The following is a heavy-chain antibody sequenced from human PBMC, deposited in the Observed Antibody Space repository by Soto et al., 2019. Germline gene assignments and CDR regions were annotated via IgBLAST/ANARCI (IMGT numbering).Heavy chain of an antibody. CDR3: AKDGVYCSSTSCPHYYYYYMDV. Sequence: GGSLRLSCAASGFTFSSYGMHWVRQAPGKGLEWVAVISYDGSNKYYADSVKGRFTISRDNSKNTLYLQMNSLRAEDTAVYYCAKDGVYCSSTSCPHYYYYYMDVWGKGTTVTVSS. J-gene: IGHJ6*03. CDR2: ISYDGSNK. V-gene: IGHV3-30*18. CDR1: GFTFSSYG. D-gene: IGHD2-2*01.